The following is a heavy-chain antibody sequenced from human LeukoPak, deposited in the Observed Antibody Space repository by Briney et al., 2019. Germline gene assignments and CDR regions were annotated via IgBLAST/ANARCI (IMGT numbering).Heavy chain of an antibody. CDR3: ARDPQYSSSWLNY. V-gene: IGHV3-7*01. D-gene: IGHD6-13*01. CDR1: GFTFSSYW. J-gene: IGHJ4*02. CDR2: IKQDGSEK. Sequence: GGSLRLSCAASGFTFSSYWMSWVRQAPGKGLEWVANIKQDGSEKYYVNSVKGRFTISRDNAKNSLYLQMNSLRAEDTAVYYCARDPQYSSSWLNYWGQGTLVTVSS.